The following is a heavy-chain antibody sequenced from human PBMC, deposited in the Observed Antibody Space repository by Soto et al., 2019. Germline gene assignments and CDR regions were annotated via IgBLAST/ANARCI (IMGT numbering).Heavy chain of an antibody. V-gene: IGHV3-66*01. CDR3: AREVACGGDCYTDY. Sequence: EVQLVESGGGLVQPGGSLRLSCAASGFTFSSNYMSWVRQAPGKGLEWVSVIYSGGSTYYADSVKGRFTISRDNSKNTLYLQMNSLRAEDTAVYYCAREVACGGDCYTDYWGQGTLVTVSS. CDR1: GFTFSSNY. J-gene: IGHJ4*02. D-gene: IGHD2-21*02. CDR2: IYSGGST.